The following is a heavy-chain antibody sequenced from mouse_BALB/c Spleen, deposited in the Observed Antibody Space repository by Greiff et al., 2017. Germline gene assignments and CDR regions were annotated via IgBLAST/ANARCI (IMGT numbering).Heavy chain of an antibody. D-gene: IGHD2-3*01. CDR1: GFTFSSFG. CDR3: AREADGYSFDY. CDR2: ISSGSSTI. V-gene: IGHV5-17*02. J-gene: IGHJ2*01. Sequence: EVQLVESGGGLVQPGGSRKLSCAASGFTFSSFGMHWVRQAPEKGLEWVAYISSGSSTIYYADTVKGRFTISRDNPKNTLFLQMTSLRSEDTAMYYCAREADGYSFDYWGQGTTLTVSS.